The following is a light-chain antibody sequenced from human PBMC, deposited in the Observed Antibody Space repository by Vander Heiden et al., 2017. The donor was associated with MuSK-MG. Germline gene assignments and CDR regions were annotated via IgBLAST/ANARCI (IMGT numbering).Light chain of an antibody. CDR1: SLRGYY. CDR2: GEN. V-gene: IGLV3-19*01. J-gene: IGLJ3*02. Sequence: SSELTQDPAVSVALGQTVRITCQGDSLRGYYTAWYQQKPGQAPLLVIYGENNRPSGIPDRFSGSRSGNTASLTITGAQAEDEADYDCNSRDSSGVNWVFGGGTMLTV. CDR3: NSRDSSGVNWV.